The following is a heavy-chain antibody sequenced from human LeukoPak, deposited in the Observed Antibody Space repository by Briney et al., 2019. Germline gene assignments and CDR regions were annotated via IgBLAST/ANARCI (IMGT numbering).Heavy chain of an antibody. CDR3: ARAPRSGWYWDY. Sequence: ASVTVSCTASGYTFTSYGISWVRQAPGQGLEWMGWISVYNGNTNYAQKLQGRVAITRDASASTAYMEVSSLRSEDTTVYYCARAPRSGWYWDYWGQGTLVTVSS. CDR2: ISVYNGNT. V-gene: IGHV1-18*01. CDR1: GYTFTSYG. D-gene: IGHD6-19*01. J-gene: IGHJ4*02.